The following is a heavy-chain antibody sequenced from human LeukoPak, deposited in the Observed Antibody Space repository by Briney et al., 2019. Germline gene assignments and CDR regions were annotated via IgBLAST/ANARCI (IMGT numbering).Heavy chain of an antibody. D-gene: IGHD3/OR15-3a*01. V-gene: IGHV3-49*04. J-gene: IGHJ4*02. CDR3: VRHDGMILPV. CDR1: GFSFLDHS. Sequence: PGGYLRLSCTGSGFSFLDHSMSWVRQPPGKGLEWVGFITSKPYGEATHYAASVSGRFTFSRDDSKSVAYLQMNSLKTEDTAVYYCVRHDGMILPVWGQGTLVTVSS. CDR2: ITSKPYGEAT.